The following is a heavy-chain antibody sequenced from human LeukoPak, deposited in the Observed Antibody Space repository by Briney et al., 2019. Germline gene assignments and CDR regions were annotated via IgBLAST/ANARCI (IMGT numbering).Heavy chain of an antibody. CDR2: ISAYNGNT. D-gene: IGHD3-22*01. CDR3: ARFVVYSYDSSGYYRAYGMDV. J-gene: IGHJ6*02. Sequence: ASVKVSCKASGYSFTTYGISWVRQAPGQGLEWMGWISAYNGNTNYAQKLQGRVTMTTDTSTSTAYMELRSLRSDDTAVYYCARFVVYSYDSSGYYRAYGMDVWGQGTTVTVSS. V-gene: IGHV1-18*01. CDR1: GYSFTTYG.